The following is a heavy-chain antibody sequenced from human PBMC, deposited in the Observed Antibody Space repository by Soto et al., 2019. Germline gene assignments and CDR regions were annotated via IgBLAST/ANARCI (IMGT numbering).Heavy chain of an antibody. D-gene: IGHD1-26*01. CDR3: VKEGKMGVEGFDF. CDR1: GFTFSDHA. V-gene: IGHV3-23*01. J-gene: IGHJ4*02. CDR2: IRGDLVTT. Sequence: EMQLLESGGDLVQPGGSLRLSCATSGFTFSDHAMHWVRQAPGEGLEWVSGIRGDLVTTPYADSVRGRFTISRDNSKNTLYLQMNSLSAEDTAIYYCVKEGKMGVEGFDFWGQGTLVTVSS.